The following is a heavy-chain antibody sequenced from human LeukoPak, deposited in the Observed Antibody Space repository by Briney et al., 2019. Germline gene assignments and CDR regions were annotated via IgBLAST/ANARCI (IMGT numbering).Heavy chain of an antibody. CDR2: ASGSGGST. Sequence: GGSLRLSCAASGFTFSSYAMSWFRQAPAKGLEWVSAASGSGGSTYYADSVKGRFTISRDNSKNTLYLQMNSLRAEDTAVYYCAKLMEVITVYDAFDIWGQGTMVTVSS. J-gene: IGHJ3*02. V-gene: IGHV3-23*01. D-gene: IGHD3-10*01. CDR3: AKLMEVITVYDAFDI. CDR1: GFTFSSYA.